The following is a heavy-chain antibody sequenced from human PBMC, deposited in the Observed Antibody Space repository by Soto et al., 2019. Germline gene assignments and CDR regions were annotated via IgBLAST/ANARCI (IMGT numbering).Heavy chain of an antibody. CDR1: GDSVSSGSYF. CDR3: AKANVAAAGIHYY. J-gene: IGHJ4*02. CDR2: IYDNGKT. D-gene: IGHD6-13*01. Sequence: QVQLQESGPGLVKPSETLSLTCTVSGDSVSSGSYFWSWIRQPPGKGLEWIGYIYDNGKTHYNLSLASRVTISVDTSKNQFSLKLTSVTAADTAVYYCAKANVAAAGIHYYWGQGTLVTVSS. V-gene: IGHV4-61*01.